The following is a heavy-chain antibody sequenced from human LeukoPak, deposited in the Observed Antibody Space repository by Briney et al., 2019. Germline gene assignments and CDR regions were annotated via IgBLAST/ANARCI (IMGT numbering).Heavy chain of an antibody. CDR1: GFTFTSSA. CDR2: IVVGSGNT. V-gene: IGHV1-58*01. D-gene: IGHD1-14*01. CDR3: AADDKNHPTPYYYMDV. Sequence: GASVKVSCKASGFTFTSSAVQWVRQARGQRLEWIGWIVVGSGNTNYAQKFQERVTITRDMPTSTAYMELSSLRSEDTAVYYCAADDKNHPTPYYYMDVWGKGTTVTVSS. J-gene: IGHJ6*03.